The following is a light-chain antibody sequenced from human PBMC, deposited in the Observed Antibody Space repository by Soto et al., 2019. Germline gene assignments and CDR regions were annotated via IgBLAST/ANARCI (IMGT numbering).Light chain of an antibody. CDR2: RAS. V-gene: IGKV3-15*01. CDR1: QSVGIS. Sequence: EIVMTQSPATLSVSPGERATLSCRASQSVGISLAWYQQKPGQAPRHLIYRASTRATGIPDRFSGSGSGTEFTLTISSVQSEDLAVYYCQHYLDWSVYTFGQGTKLEIK. CDR3: QHYLDWSVYT. J-gene: IGKJ2*01.